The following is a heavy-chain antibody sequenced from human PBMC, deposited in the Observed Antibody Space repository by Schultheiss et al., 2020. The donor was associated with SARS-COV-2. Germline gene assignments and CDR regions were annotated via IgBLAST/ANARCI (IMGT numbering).Heavy chain of an antibody. CDR3: AKDTRPYSYGLYHYYYYGMDV. J-gene: IGHJ6*02. CDR2: ISWNTNII. D-gene: IGHD5-18*01. V-gene: IGHV3-9*01. CDR1: GFRFDEYE. Sequence: GGSLRLSCAASGFRFDEYEMHWVRQAPGKGLEWVSGISWNTNIIGYADSVKGRFTISRDNAKNSLYLQMDSLRVEDTALYYCAKDTRPYSYGLYHYYYYGMDVWGQGTTVTVSS.